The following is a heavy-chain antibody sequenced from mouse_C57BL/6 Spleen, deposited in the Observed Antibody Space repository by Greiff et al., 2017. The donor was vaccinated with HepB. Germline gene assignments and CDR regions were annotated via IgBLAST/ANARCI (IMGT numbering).Heavy chain of an antibody. Sequence: EVQLQQSGPELVKPGASVKISCKASGYSFTGYYMNWVKQSPAKSLEWIGEINPSTGGTTYNQKFKAKATVTVDKSSSTAYMQLKSLTSEDSEVYYCARWTDYWGQGTSVTVSS. J-gene: IGHJ4*01. V-gene: IGHV1-42*01. CDR1: GYSFTGYY. CDR3: ARWTDY. CDR2: INPSTGGT.